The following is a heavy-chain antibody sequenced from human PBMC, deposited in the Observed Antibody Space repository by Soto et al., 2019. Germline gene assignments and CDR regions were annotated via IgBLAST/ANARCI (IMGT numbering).Heavy chain of an antibody. Sequence: PGGSLRLSCAASGFTFRGYWMHWVRQTPGTGLVWVSRINNDGRTTIYADSVKGRFSISRDNTKNTLYLEMNSLRGEDTALYYCARGILGYYYAMDVWGQGTTVTVSS. CDR2: INNDGRTT. V-gene: IGHV3-74*01. CDR1: GFTFRGYW. J-gene: IGHJ6*02. CDR3: ARGILGYYYAMDV.